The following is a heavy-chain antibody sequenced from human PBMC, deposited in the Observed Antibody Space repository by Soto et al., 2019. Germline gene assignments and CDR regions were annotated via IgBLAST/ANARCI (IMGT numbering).Heavy chain of an antibody. Sequence: GGSLRLSCATSGFTFSNAWINWVRQTPGRGLEWVGRIKSKNDGGATEYSAPVKDRFTISRDDSKDTLYLQMNSLKSEDTAVYYCTTDAQWGIWGQGTMVTVSS. CDR1: GFTFSNAW. CDR2: IKSKNDGGAT. D-gene: IGHD2-8*01. J-gene: IGHJ3*02. CDR3: TTDAQWGI. V-gene: IGHV3-15*07.